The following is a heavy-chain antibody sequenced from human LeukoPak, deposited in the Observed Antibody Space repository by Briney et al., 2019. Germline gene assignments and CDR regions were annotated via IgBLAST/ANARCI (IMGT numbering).Heavy chain of an antibody. V-gene: IGHV3-23*01. CDR2: ISGSGDNT. CDR1: GFTFSSYA. Sequence: GGSLRLSCAASGFTFSSYAMSWVRQAPGKGLEWVSGISGSGDNTYYADSVKGRFTISRDNSKNTLYLQMNSLRADDTAVYYCAKGGLVHRFDPWGQGTLVTVSS. CDR3: AKGGLVHRFDP. J-gene: IGHJ5*02.